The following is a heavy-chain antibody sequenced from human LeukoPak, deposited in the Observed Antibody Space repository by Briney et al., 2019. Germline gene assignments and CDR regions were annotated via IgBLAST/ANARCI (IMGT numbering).Heavy chain of an antibody. V-gene: IGHV1-8*01. J-gene: IGHJ4*02. CDR1: GYTFTSYD. D-gene: IGHD3-22*01. CDR2: MNPNSGNT. Sequence: ASVKVSCKASGYTFTSYDINWVRQATGRGLEWMGWMNPNSGNTGYAQKFQGRVTMTRNTSISTAYMELSSLRSEDTAVYYCARGLAGDYYDSSGYWGQGTLVTVSS. CDR3: ARGLAGDYYDSSGY.